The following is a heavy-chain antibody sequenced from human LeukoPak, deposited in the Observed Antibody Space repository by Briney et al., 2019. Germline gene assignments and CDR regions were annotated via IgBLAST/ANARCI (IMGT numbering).Heavy chain of an antibody. Sequence: GGSLRLSCAASGFSFSDYGMHWVRQAPAKGLEWVAFIRYDESKTYYGDSVKGRFTISRDNSKNTLYLQMNSLKAEDTAVYYCAKDRRGMGATAADYWGQGTLVTVSS. D-gene: IGHD1-26*01. V-gene: IGHV3-30*02. CDR1: GFSFSDYG. CDR2: IRYDESKT. J-gene: IGHJ4*02. CDR3: AKDRRGMGATAADY.